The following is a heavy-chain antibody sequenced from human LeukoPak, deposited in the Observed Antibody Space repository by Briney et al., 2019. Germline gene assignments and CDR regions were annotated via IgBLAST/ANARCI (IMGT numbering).Heavy chain of an antibody. J-gene: IGHJ6*02. CDR1: GYTFTSHD. V-gene: IGHV1-8*01. D-gene: IGHD6-13*01. CDR3: ARGVGSSWFDYYYYYGMDV. CDR2: MNPNSGNT. Sequence: ASVKVSCKASGYTFTSHDINWVRQATGQGLEWMGWMNPNSGNTGYAQKFQGRVTMTRNTSISTAYMELSSLRSEDTAVYYCARGVGSSWFDYYYYYGMDVWGQGTTVTVSS.